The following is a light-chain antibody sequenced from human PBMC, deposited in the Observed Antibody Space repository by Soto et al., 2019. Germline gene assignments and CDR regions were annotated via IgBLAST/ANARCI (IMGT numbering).Light chain of an antibody. CDR3: AAWDDSLNGGV. V-gene: IGLV1-44*01. CDR1: SSNIGSNL. Sequence: QSVLTQPPSASGTPGQRVTISCSGSSSNIGSNLVNWYQQLPGTAPKLLIYSNNQRPSGVPDRFSGSKSGTSASLAISGLQSEDEADYYCAAWDDSLNGGVFGGGTKLTVL. CDR2: SNN. J-gene: IGLJ3*02.